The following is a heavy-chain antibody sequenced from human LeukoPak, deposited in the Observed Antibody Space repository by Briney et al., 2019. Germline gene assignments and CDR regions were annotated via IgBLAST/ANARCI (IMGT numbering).Heavy chain of an antibody. J-gene: IGHJ4*02. CDR3: ARVVPAAPHPTAAGRVYFDY. D-gene: IGHD2-2*01. V-gene: IGHV4-30-4*08. Sequence: SETLSLTCTVSGGSISSGDYYWSWIRQPPGKGLEWIGYIYYSGSTYYNPSLKSRVTISVDTSKNQFSLKLSSVTAADTAVYYCARVVPAAPHPTAAGRVYFDYWGQGTLVTVSS. CDR2: IYYSGST. CDR1: GGSISSGDYY.